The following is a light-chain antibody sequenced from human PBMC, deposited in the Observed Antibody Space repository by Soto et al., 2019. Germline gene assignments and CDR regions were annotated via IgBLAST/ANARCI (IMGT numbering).Light chain of an antibody. CDR2: AVN. V-gene: IGLV2-23*02. CDR3: CSYAGTVADV. Sequence: PQPAPVIGSRGRSLNIFWEGTGSDGDAYNLVSWYQMNPGRAAKPIICAVNTRHSGISNRFSGTKAGDTAPLTISGVQAEDEADDLCCSYAGTVADVFGTGTKVTVL. CDR1: GSDGDAYNL. J-gene: IGLJ1*01.